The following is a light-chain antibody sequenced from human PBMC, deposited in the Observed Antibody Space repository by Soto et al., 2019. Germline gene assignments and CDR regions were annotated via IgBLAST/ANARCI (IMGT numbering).Light chain of an antibody. Sequence: LTQSPGTLSLSPGERATLSCRASQSVSSSYLAWYQHKPGQAPRLLIYGASSRATGIPDRFSGSGSGTDFTLTISRLEPEDFAVYYCQQYGSSLGVTFGGGTKVEIK. V-gene: IGKV3-20*01. J-gene: IGKJ4*01. CDR3: QQYGSSLGVT. CDR1: QSVSSSY. CDR2: GAS.